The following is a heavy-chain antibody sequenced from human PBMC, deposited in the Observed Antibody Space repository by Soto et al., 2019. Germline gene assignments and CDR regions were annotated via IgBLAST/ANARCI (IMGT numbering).Heavy chain of an antibody. CDR1: GFTFSSYS. D-gene: IGHD5-12*01. J-gene: IGHJ4*02. Sequence: EVQLVESGGGLVQPGGSLRLSCAASGFTFSSYSMKWVRQAPGKGLEWLSYISGSSSIIHYADSVKGRFTISRDNAKNSLNLQMNSLRAEDTAVYYCARDREGDGYNFDYWGQGTLVTVSS. CDR2: ISGSSSII. CDR3: ARDREGDGYNFDY. V-gene: IGHV3-48*01.